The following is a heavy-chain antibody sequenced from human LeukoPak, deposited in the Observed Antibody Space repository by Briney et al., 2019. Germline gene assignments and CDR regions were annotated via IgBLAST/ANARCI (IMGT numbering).Heavy chain of an antibody. CDR3: ARASNYFDSRGLHWFDP. J-gene: IGHJ5*02. CDR2: IDGDGSRT. D-gene: IGHD3-22*01. CDR1: GFTFSTSW. Sequence: GGSLRLSCAASGFTFSTSWMHWVRHAPGKGVVWCSRIDGDGSRTSYADSVKGRFTISRDNAKNTLYLQMYSLRAEDTAMYYCARASNYFDSRGLHWFDPWGQGTLVTVSS. V-gene: IGHV3-74*01.